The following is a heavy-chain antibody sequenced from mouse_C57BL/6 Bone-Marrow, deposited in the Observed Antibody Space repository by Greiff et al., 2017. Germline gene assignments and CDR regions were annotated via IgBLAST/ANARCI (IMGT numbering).Heavy chain of an antibody. CDR1: GYTFTSYW. J-gene: IGHJ1*03. CDR3: AGGLSYWYFDV. D-gene: IGHD2-4*01. V-gene: IGHV1-55*01. CDR2: IYPGSGSP. Sequence: QVQLQQPGAELVKPGASVKMSCKASGYTFTSYWITWVKPRPGQGLEWIGEIYPGSGSPNYNEKFKSKATLTVDKSSSTAYMQLSSLTSEDSAVYYCAGGLSYWYFDVWGTGTTVTVSS.